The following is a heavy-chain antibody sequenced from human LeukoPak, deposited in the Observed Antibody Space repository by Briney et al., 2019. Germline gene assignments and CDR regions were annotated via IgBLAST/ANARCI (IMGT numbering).Heavy chain of an antibody. D-gene: IGHD2-15*01. CDR3: ARLSGEIIVVGAGIDS. CDR1: GGRISGSNYY. Sequence: TSETLSLTCTVSGGRISGSNYYWGWIRQAPGKGLEWIGSIHYNGKAYYNPSRESRVTISVDTSRNQFSLKLVSVTAADTAVYYCARLSGEIIVVGAGIDSWGQGTLVTVSS. V-gene: IGHV4-39*07. J-gene: IGHJ4*02. CDR2: IHYNGKA.